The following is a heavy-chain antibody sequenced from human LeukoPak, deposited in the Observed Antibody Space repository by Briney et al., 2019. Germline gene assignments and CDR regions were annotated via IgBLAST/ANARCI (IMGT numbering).Heavy chain of an antibody. J-gene: IGHJ4*02. D-gene: IGHD4-17*01. CDR2: ISAYNGNT. CDR3: ARGALYGDYDY. CDR1: GYTFTSYG. V-gene: IGHV1-18*01. Sequence: GASVKVSCKASGYTFTSYGISWVRRAPGQGLEWMGWISAYNGNTNYAQKLHGRVTMTTDTSTSAAYMELRSLRSDDTAVYYWARGALYGDYDYWGQGTLVTVSS.